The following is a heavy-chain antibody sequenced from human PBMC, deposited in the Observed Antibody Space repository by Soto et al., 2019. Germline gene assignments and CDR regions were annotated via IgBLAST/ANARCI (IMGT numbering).Heavy chain of an antibody. J-gene: IGHJ4*02. CDR2: IYYSGST. CDR3: ARYYGDIIDY. V-gene: IGHV4-31*03. Sequence: SETLSLTCTVSGGSISSGGYYWSWIRQHPGKGLEWIAYIYYSGSTYYNPSLKSRVTMSVDTSKNQFSLKLSSVTAADTAVYYSARYYGDIIDYWGQGTLVTVSS. CDR1: GGSISSGGYY. D-gene: IGHD4-17*01.